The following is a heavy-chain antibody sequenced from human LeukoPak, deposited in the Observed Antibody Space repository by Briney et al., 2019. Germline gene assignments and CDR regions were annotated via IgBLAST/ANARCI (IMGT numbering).Heavy chain of an antibody. CDR1: GGSISSYY. Sequence: SETLSLTCTVSGGSISSYYWSWIRQPPGKGLEWIGYIYYSGSTNYNPSLKSRVTISVDTSKNQFSLKLSSVTAADTAVYYCARTTYYYDSSGYPRAYFDYWGQGTLVTVSS. D-gene: IGHD3-22*01. V-gene: IGHV4-59*01. CDR2: IYYSGST. J-gene: IGHJ4*02. CDR3: ARTTYYYDSSGYPRAYFDY.